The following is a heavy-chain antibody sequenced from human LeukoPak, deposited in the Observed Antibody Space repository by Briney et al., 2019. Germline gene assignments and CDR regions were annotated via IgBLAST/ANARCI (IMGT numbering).Heavy chain of an antibody. V-gene: IGHV3-23*01. J-gene: IGHJ4*02. D-gene: IGHD1-7*01. Sequence: PGGSLRLSCAASGFTFSSFSMNWVRQAPGKGLEWVSAISGSGGSTYYADSVKGRFTISRDNSKNTLYLQMNSLRAEDTAVYYCAKDQSGGITGTPVDYWGQGTLVTVSS. CDR2: ISGSGGST. CDR3: AKDQSGGITGTPVDY. CDR1: GFTFSSFS.